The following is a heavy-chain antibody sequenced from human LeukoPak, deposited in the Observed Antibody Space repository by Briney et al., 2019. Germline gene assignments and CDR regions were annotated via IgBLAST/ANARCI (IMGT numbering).Heavy chain of an antibody. Sequence: TGGSLRLSCAASGFTFSSYGMTWVRQAPGKGLEWVSYISSSSSTIYYADSVKGRFTISRDNAKNSLYLQMNSLRAEDTAVYYCARVHRWELLRPHSRAFDIWGQGTMVTVSS. V-gene: IGHV3-48*04. J-gene: IGHJ3*02. D-gene: IGHD1-26*01. CDR1: GFTFSSYG. CDR2: ISSSSSTI. CDR3: ARVHRWELLRPHSRAFDI.